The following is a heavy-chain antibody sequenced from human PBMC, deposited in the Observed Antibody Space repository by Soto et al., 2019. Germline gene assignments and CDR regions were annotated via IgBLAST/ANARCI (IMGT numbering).Heavy chain of an antibody. CDR2: ISSGSSNI. CDR3: ASATVVAATFDF. J-gene: IGHJ4*02. V-gene: IGHV3-21*01. CDR1: GFAFRSYN. D-gene: IGHD2-15*01. Sequence: GSLRLSCAASGFAFRSYNMNWVRQAPGKGLEWVASISSGSSNIYYADSVKGRFTISRDNAKNSLFLQMDSLRAEDSAVYYCASATVVAATFDFWGQGTLVTVSS.